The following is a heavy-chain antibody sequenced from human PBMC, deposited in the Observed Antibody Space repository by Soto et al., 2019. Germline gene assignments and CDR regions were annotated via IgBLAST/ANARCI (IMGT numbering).Heavy chain of an antibody. V-gene: IGHV2-5*02. CDR2: IYWDDDK. D-gene: IGHD3-9*01. J-gene: IGHJ6*02. Sequence: QITLKESGPTLVNPTQTLTLTCTFSGFSLSTSGVGVGWIRQPPGKALEWLAVIYWDDDKRYSPSLKNRLTITKGTSKNQVVLTLTNMDPVDTGTYYCAHRCDFDWLCPYYGLDVWGQGTTVTVSS. CDR3: AHRCDFDWLCPYYGLDV. CDR1: GFSLSTSGVG.